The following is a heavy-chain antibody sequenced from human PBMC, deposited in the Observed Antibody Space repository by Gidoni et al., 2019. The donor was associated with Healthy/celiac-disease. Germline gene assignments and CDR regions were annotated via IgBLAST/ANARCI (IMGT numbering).Heavy chain of an antibody. Sequence: QLQLQESGPGLVKPSETLSLTCTVSGGSISSSSYYWGWIRQPPGKGLEWIGSIYYSGSTYYNPSLKSRVTISVDTSKNQFSLKLSSVTAADTAVYYCARPWGQLGYFDYWGQGTLVTVSS. CDR2: IYYSGST. J-gene: IGHJ4*02. D-gene: IGHD6-6*01. V-gene: IGHV4-39*01. CDR1: GGSISSSSYY. CDR3: ARPWGQLGYFDY.